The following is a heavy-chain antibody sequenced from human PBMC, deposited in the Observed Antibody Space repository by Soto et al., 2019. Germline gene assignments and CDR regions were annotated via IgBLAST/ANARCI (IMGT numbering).Heavy chain of an antibody. CDR2: IYYSGST. J-gene: IGHJ4*02. CDR1: GGSISSGDYY. V-gene: IGHV4-30-4*01. Sequence: SETLSLTCTVSGGSISSGDYYWSWIRQPPGKGLEWIGYIYYSGSTYYNPSLRSRVTISVDTSKNQFSLKLSSVTAADTAAYYCARYRDNWNYFDYWGQGTLVTVSS. CDR3: ARYRDNWNYFDY. D-gene: IGHD1-20*01.